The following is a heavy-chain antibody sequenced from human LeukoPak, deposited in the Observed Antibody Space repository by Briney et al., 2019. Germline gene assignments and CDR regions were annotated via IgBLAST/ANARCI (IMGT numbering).Heavy chain of an antibody. D-gene: IGHD2-2*01. CDR1: GGSISSGGYY. CDR2: IYYSGST. CDR3: ARGGWSSTDFDY. J-gene: IGHJ4*02. V-gene: IGHV4-31*03. Sequence: SETLSLTCTVSGGSISSGGYYWSWIRQHPGKGLEWIGYIYYSGSTYYNPSLKSRGTISVDTSKNQSSLKLTSVTAADTAVYYCARGGWSSTDFDYWGQGTLVTVSS.